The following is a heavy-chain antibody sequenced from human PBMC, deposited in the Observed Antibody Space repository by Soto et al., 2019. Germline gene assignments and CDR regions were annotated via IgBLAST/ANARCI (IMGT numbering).Heavy chain of an antibody. D-gene: IGHD3-3*01. CDR3: AKALSQFFPFDY. Sequence: PGGSLRLSCAASGLTFNNYAMSWVRQAPGKGLEWVSAISGGGTSTYYSDSVKGRFSISRDNSKNTLYLQMNTLRAEDTAVYYCAKALSQFFPFDYWGQGTLVTVSS. CDR2: ISGGGTST. V-gene: IGHV3-23*01. J-gene: IGHJ4*02. CDR1: GLTFNNYA.